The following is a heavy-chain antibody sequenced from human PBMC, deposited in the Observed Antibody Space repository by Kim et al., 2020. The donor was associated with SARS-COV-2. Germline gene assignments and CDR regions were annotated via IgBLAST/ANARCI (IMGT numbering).Heavy chain of an antibody. J-gene: IGHJ4*02. CDR1: GFTLGDYA. Sequence: GGSLRLSCAASGFTLGDYAMHWVRQAPGKGLEWVSGLSWNSGAIGYADSVKGRFTISRENAKNSLYLQMNSLRAEDTALYYCTKDFYYGSGSYPNYFDSWGQGALITVYS. CDR2: LSWNSGAI. CDR3: TKDFYYGSGSYPNYFDS. V-gene: IGHV3-9*01. D-gene: IGHD3-10*01.